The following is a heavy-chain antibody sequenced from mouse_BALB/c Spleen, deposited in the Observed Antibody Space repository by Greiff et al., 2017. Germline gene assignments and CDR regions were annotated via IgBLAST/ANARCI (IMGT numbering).Heavy chain of an antibody. Sequence: EVNLVDSGGGLVKPGGSLKLSCAASGFTFSDYYMYWVRQTPEKRLEWVATISDGGSYTYYPDSVKGRFTISRDNAKNNLYLQMSSLKSEDTAMYYCARDPDYWGQGTTLTVSS. CDR2: ISDGGSYT. J-gene: IGHJ2*01. V-gene: IGHV5-4*02. CDR3: ARDPDY. CDR1: GFTFSDYY.